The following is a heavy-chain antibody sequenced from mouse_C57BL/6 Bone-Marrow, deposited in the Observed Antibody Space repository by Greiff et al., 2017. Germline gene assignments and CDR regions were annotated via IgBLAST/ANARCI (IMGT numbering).Heavy chain of an antibody. CDR1: GFTFSSYG. CDR3: AWLLLITWYFDV. V-gene: IGHV5-6*01. J-gene: IGHJ1*03. Sequence: EVQGVESGGDLVKPGGSLKLSCAASGFTFSSYGMSWVRQTPDKRLEWVATISSGGSYTYYPDSVKGRFTISRDNAKNTRYLQMSSLKSEDTAMYDCAWLLLITWYFDVWGTGTTGTVSS. CDR2: ISSGGSYT. D-gene: IGHD2-4*01.